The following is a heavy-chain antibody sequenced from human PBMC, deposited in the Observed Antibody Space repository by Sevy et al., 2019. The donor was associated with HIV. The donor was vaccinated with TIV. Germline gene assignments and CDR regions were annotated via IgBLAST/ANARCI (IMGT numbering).Heavy chain of an antibody. CDR3: ARGFEAYDSSGYRGWFDP. J-gene: IGHJ5*02. Sequence: ASVKVSCKASGGTFSSYAISWVRQAPGQGLEWMGGIIPIFGTANYARKFQGRVTITADESTSTAYMELSSLRSEDTAVYYCARGFEAYDSSGYRGWFDPWGQGTLVTVSS. V-gene: IGHV1-69*13. CDR1: GGTFSSYA. D-gene: IGHD3-22*01. CDR2: IIPIFGTA.